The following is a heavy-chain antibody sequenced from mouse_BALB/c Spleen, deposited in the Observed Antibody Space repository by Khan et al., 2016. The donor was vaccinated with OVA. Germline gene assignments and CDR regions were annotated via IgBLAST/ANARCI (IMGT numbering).Heavy chain of an antibody. Sequence: VQLKHSFPFLFPPSHNLSITCTVSVFSLNTYGIHWIRQSQGKGLEWLGVIRSGGSTDYNGAFISRLNITKDNSKSQVFFKMNSLQADDTAIYYCARNSYMYDFTYWGQGTLVTVSA. D-gene: IGHD2-14*01. V-gene: IGHV2-2*01. CDR1: VFSLNTYG. CDR3: ARNSYMYDFTY. CDR2: IRSGGST. J-gene: IGHJ3*01.